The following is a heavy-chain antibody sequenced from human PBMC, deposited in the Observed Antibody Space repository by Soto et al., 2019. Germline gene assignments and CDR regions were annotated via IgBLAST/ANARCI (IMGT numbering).Heavy chain of an antibody. CDR1: GFTFSGFG. D-gene: IGHD3-16*01. CDR2: IWYDGSDK. J-gene: IGHJ4*02. Sequence: GGSLRLSCAASGFTFSGFGMHWVRQAPGKGLEWVAIIWYDGSDKYYADSVKGRFTISRDNSKNTLYLQMNSLRAEDTAVYHCAFGNLSYYFDFWGQGTPVTVSS. CDR3: AFGNLSYYFDF. V-gene: IGHV3-33*01.